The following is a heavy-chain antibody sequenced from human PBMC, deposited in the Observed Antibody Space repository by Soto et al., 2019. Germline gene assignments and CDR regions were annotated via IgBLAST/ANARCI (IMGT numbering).Heavy chain of an antibody. D-gene: IGHD6-13*01. CDR2: IYYSGKT. Sequence: PSDTLSLTCTVSGASINNTSYYWGWIRQSPGKGLEWIGNIYYSGKTYYSPPLKSRVSISVDASRNQFSLRLSSVTAADTAVYYCGRPWGIGLTPPGTWGQGVLVTVSS. CDR3: GRPWGIGLTPPGT. J-gene: IGHJ5*02. V-gene: IGHV4-39*01. CDR1: GASINNTSYY.